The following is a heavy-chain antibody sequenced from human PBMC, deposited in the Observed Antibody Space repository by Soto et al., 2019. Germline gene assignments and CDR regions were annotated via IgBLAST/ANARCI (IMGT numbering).Heavy chain of an antibody. CDR2: ISYDGSNK. V-gene: IGHV3-30*18. Sequence: GGSLRLSCAASGFTFSSYGMHWVRQAPGKGLEWVAVISYDGSNKYYADSVKGRFTISRDNSKNTLYLQMNSLRAEDTAVYYCAKAAVAVSFDYWGQGTLVTVSS. CDR3: AKAAVAVSFDY. D-gene: IGHD6-19*01. J-gene: IGHJ4*02. CDR1: GFTFSSYG.